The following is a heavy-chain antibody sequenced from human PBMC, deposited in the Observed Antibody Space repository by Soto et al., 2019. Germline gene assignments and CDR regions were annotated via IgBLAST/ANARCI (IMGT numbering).Heavy chain of an antibody. V-gene: IGHV1-69*13. CDR2: IIPIFGTA. CDR1: GGTFSSYA. J-gene: IGHJ4*02. D-gene: IGHD3-22*01. Sequence: SVKVSCKASGGTFSSYAISWVRQAPGQGLEWMGGIIPIFGTANYAQKFQGRVTITADESTSTAYMELSSLRSEDTAVYYCARDLDDSSGYYMVFDYWGQGTLVTVSS. CDR3: ARDLDDSSGYYMVFDY.